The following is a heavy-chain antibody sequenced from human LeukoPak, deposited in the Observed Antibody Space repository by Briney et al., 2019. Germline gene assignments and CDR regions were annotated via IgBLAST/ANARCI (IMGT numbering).Heavy chain of an antibody. J-gene: IGHJ4*01. V-gene: IGHV1-18*01. CDR2: ISAYNVNT. CDR1: GYTFTSYG. Sequence: ASVKVSCKASGYTFTSYGSSWVRQAPGQGLEWMGWISAYNVNTNYAQKLQGRVTMTTEPSTSTAYMAPRSLRSDAPAVYHCARDRGIAAAGTRGDYWGHGTLVTVSS. D-gene: IGHD6-13*01. CDR3: ARDRGIAAAGTRGDY.